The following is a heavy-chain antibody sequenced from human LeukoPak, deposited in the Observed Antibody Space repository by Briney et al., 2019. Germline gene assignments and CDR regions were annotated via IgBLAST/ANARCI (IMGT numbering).Heavy chain of an antibody. Sequence: GGSLRLSCAASGFTFSSYAMSWVRQAPGKGLEWVSAISGSGGSTYYADSVKGRFTISRDNSNNTLYMQMNSLRAEDTAVYYCARASLVGATLIDHWGQGTLVTVSS. CDR1: GFTFSSYA. V-gene: IGHV3-23*01. J-gene: IGHJ4*02. D-gene: IGHD1-26*01. CDR3: ARASLVGATLIDH. CDR2: ISGSGGST.